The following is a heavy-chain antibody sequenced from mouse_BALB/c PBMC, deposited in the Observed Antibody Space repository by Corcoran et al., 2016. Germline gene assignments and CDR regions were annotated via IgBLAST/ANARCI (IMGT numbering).Heavy chain of an antibody. J-gene: IGHJ2*01. D-gene: IGHD3-1*01. Sequence: EVQLQQSGAELVKPGASVKLSCTASGFNIKDTYMHWVKQRPEHGLEWIGRIDPANGNTKYDPKFQGKATITADTSSNTAYLQLSSLTSEDTAVYYCARSGSSGYPDYWGQGTTLTVSS. V-gene: IGHV14-3*02. CDR2: IDPANGNT. CDR1: GFNIKDTY. CDR3: ARSGSSGYPDY.